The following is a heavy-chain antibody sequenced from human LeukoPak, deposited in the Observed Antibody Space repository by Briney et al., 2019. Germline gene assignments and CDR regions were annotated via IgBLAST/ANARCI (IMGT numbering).Heavy chain of an antibody. CDR2: ISSSSSTI. Sequence: GGSLRLSCAASGFTFSSYSMNWVRQAPGKGLEWVSYISSSSSTIYYADSVKGRFTISRDNAKNSLYLQMNSLRDEDTAVYYCAGPGYCSSTSCYSQFHFDYWGQGTLVTVSS. D-gene: IGHD2-2*01. V-gene: IGHV3-48*02. J-gene: IGHJ4*02. CDR3: AGPGYCSSTSCYSQFHFDY. CDR1: GFTFSSYS.